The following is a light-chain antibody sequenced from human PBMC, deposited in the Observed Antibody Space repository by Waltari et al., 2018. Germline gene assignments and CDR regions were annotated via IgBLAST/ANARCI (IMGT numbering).Light chain of an antibody. CDR1: QTVSYY. CDR2: DPA. CDR3: QQRRNWPLT. V-gene: IGKV3-11*01. Sequence: EIVFTQSPATLSLSPGERATLSCRATQTVSYYLAWYQQRPGQAPRRLICDPANRATGIPARFSGSGSETDFTLTISSLEPEGFAVYYCQQRRNWPLTFGGGTKVEIK. J-gene: IGKJ4*01.